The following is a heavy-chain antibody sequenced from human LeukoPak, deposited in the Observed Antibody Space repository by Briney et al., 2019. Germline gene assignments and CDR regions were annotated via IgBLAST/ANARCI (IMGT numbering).Heavy chain of an antibody. J-gene: IGHJ6*03. CDR2: ISSSGSTI. D-gene: IGHD3-22*01. Sequence: GGSLRLSCAASGFTFSDYYMSWIRQAPGKGLEWVSYISSSGSTIYYADSVKGRFTISRDNAKNSLYLQMNSLRAEDTAVYYCARDESGLCYDSSAAPYMDVWGKGTTVTVSS. CDR3: ARDESGLCYDSSAAPYMDV. V-gene: IGHV3-11*04. CDR1: GFTFSDYY.